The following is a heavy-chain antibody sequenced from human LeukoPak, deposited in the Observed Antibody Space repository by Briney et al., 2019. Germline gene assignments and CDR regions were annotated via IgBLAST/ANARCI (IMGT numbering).Heavy chain of an antibody. CDR3: AGGFDSRKMGY. Sequence: SQTLSLTCTVSGGSISSGSHYWSWIRQHPGRGLEWIGCIYDSRFTYYNPSLESRVTISVDSSENQLSLKLSSVTAADTAVYYCAGGFDSRKMGYWGQGTLVTVSS. CDR1: GGSISSGSHY. D-gene: IGHD6-13*01. V-gene: IGHV4-31*03. J-gene: IGHJ4*02. CDR2: IYDSRFT.